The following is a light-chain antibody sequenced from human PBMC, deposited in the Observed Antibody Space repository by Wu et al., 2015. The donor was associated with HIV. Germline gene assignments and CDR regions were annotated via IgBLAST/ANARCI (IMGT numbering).Light chain of an antibody. V-gene: IGKV3-11*01. Sequence: EIVLIQSPATLSLSPGDTATLSCRATKSVSKYLAWYQQRSGQTPTLLIYDASNRAPDIPARFSGSGSGTEFTLTITSLEPEDFAVYYCQQRAEWPPLTFGGGTKV. CDR1: KSVSKY. CDR2: DAS. CDR3: QQRAEWPPLT. J-gene: IGKJ4*01.